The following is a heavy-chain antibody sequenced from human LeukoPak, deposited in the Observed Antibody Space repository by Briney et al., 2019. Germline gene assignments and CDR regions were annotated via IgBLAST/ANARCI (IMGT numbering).Heavy chain of an antibody. CDR3: ARVGNYYGSGSYYTTRYYFDY. CDR2: INHSGST. Sequence: SETLSLTCAVYGGSFSGYYWSWIRQPPGKGLEWIGEINHSGSTNYNPSLKSRVTISVDTSKNQFSLKLSSVTAADTAVYYCARVGNYYGSGSYYTTRYYFDYWGQGTLVIVSS. J-gene: IGHJ4*02. CDR1: GGSFSGYY. V-gene: IGHV4-34*01. D-gene: IGHD3-10*01.